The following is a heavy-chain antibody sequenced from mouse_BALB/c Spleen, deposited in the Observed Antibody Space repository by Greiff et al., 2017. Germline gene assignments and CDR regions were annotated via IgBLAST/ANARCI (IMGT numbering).Heavy chain of an antibody. V-gene: IGHV7-3*02. CDR1: GFTFTDYY. CDR3: AREKEGFAY. J-gene: IGHJ3*01. CDR2: IRNKANGYTT. Sequence: EVMLVESGGGLVQPGGSLRLSCATSGFTFTDYYMGWVRQPPGKALEWLGFIRNKANGYTTEYSASVKGRFTISRDNSQSILYLQMNTLRAEDSATYYCAREKEGFAYWGQGTLVTVSA.